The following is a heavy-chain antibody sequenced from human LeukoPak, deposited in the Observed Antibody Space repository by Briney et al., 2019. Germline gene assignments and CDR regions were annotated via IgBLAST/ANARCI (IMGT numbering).Heavy chain of an antibody. CDR2: IYYSGST. J-gene: IGHJ4*02. V-gene: IGHV4-59*01. CDR3: ARDRGGVGFSSLGQYFDY. Sequence: PSETLSLTCTVSGGSISSYYWSWIRQPPGKGLEWIGYIYYSGSTNYNPSLKSRVTISVDTSKNQFSLKLSSVTAADTAVYYCARDRGGVGFSSLGQYFDYWGQGTLVTVSS. D-gene: IGHD6-6*01. CDR1: GGSISSYY.